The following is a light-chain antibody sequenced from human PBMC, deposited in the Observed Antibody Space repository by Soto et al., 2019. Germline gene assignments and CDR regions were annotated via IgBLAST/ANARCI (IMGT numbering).Light chain of an antibody. J-gene: IGLJ2*01. CDR3: CSYSGSDSLL. CDR2: DVS. V-gene: IGLV2-11*01. CDR1: SSDVGSYNY. Sequence: QSALTQPRSVSGSPGESVTISCSGTSSDVGSYNYVSWYQQYPGKAPKVMIYDVSERPSEVPVRFSGSKSGNTASLTISGPQAEDEAEYFCCSYSGSDSLLFGGGTQLTVL.